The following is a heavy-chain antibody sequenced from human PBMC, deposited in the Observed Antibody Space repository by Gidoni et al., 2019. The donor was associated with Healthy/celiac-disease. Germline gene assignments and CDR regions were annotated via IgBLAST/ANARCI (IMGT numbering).Heavy chain of an antibody. D-gene: IGHD6-13*01. CDR2: ISYDGSNK. Sequence: QVQLVESGGGVVQPGRSLSLSCAASGFTFSSYAMHWVRQAPGKGLELVAFISYDGSNKYYADSVKGRFTISRDNSKNTLYLQMNSLRAEDTAVYYCARDNQQLQFDYWGQGTLVTVSS. J-gene: IGHJ4*02. V-gene: IGHV3-30-3*01. CDR1: GFTFSSYA. CDR3: ARDNQQLQFDY.